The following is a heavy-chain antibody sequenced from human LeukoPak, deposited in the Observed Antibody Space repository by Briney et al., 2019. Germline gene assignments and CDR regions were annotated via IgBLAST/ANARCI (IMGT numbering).Heavy chain of an antibody. V-gene: IGHV3-21*01. CDR1: GFTFSSYS. J-gene: IGHJ4*02. CDR3: AGGGSYLGYYFDY. Sequence: GGSLRLSCAASGFTFSSYSMNWVRQAPGKGLEWVSSISSSSSYIYYADSVKGRFTISRDNAKNSLYLQMNSLRAEDTAVYYCAGGGSYLGYYFDYWCQGTLVTVSS. CDR2: ISSSSSYI. D-gene: IGHD1-26*01.